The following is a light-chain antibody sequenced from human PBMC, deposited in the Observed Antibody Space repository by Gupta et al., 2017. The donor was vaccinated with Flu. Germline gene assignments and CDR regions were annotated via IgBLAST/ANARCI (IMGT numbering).Light chain of an antibody. V-gene: IGLV1-44*01. Sequence: QSVLTQPPSASGTPGQRVTISCSGRSSNIGSNTVHWYQQLPGTAPKLLIYSNNQRPSGVLDRSSGSKSGTTASLAISGLQSEDEADYYCAAWDDSLNGYWVFGGGTKLTVL. J-gene: IGLJ3*02. CDR1: SSNIGSNT. CDR2: SNN. CDR3: AAWDDSLNGYWV.